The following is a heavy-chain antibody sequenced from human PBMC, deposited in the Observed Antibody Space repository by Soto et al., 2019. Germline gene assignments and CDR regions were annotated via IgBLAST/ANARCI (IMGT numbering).Heavy chain of an antibody. CDR3: AKDGNPIPYLTGYYRLGWFDP. D-gene: IGHD3-9*01. CDR1: GFTFSSYA. Sequence: GGSLRLSCAASGFTFSSYAMRWVRQAPGKGLEWVSAISGSGGSTYYADSVKGRFTISRDNSKNTLYLQMNSLRAEDTAVYYCAKDGNPIPYLTGYYRLGWFDPWGQGTLVTVSS. V-gene: IGHV3-23*01. CDR2: ISGSGGST. J-gene: IGHJ5*02.